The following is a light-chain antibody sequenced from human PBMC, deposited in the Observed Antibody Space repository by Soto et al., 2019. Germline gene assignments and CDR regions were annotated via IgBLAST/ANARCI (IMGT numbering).Light chain of an antibody. Sequence: QSALTQPRSVSGSPGQSVTISCTGTSSDVGDYNYVSWYQQHPGKAPKLMIYDVSKRPSGVPDRFSGSKSGNTASLTISGLQAEDEADYYCCSYAGSYTSSVFGSGTKVTVL. J-gene: IGLJ1*01. V-gene: IGLV2-11*01. CDR1: SSDVGDYNY. CDR2: DVS. CDR3: CSYAGSYTSSV.